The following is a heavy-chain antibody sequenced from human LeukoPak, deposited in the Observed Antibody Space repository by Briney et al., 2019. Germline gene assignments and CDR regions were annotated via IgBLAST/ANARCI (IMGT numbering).Heavy chain of an antibody. Sequence: KTSETLSLTCTVSGGSISSSSYYRGWIRQPPGKGLEWIGSIYYSGSTYYNPSLKSRVTISVDTSKNQFSLKLSSVTAADTAVYYWARRDPGYSSSWPFKDAFDIWGQGTMVTVSS. CDR1: GGSISSSSYY. CDR3: ARRDPGYSSSWPFKDAFDI. CDR2: IYYSGST. V-gene: IGHV4-39*01. D-gene: IGHD6-13*01. J-gene: IGHJ3*02.